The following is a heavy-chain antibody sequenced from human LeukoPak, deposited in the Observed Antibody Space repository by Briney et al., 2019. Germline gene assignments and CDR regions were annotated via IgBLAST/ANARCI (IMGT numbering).Heavy chain of an antibody. Sequence: SETLSLTCAVYGGSFSGCYWSWIRQPPGKGLEWIGEINHSGSTNYNPSLKSRVTISVDTSKNQFSLKLSSVTAADTAVYYCARGDCSSTSCPNYYGMDVWGKGTTVTVSS. CDR2: INHSGST. CDR3: ARGDCSSTSCPNYYGMDV. D-gene: IGHD2-2*01. V-gene: IGHV4-34*01. J-gene: IGHJ6*04. CDR1: GGSFSGCY.